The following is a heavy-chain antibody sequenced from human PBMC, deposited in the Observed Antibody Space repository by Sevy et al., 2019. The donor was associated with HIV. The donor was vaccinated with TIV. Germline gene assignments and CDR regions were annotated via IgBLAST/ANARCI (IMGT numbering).Heavy chain of an antibody. CDR2: IYYSGST. CDR1: GGSISSYY. Sequence: SETLSLTCTVSGGSISSYYWSWIRQPPGKGLEWIGYIYYSGSTNYNPSLKSRVTISVDTSKNQFSLKLSSVTAADTAVYYCARAPDSATVVTPFFMDVWGKGTTVTVSS. CDR3: ARAPDSATVVTPFFMDV. D-gene: IGHD4-17*01. J-gene: IGHJ6*03. V-gene: IGHV4-59*01.